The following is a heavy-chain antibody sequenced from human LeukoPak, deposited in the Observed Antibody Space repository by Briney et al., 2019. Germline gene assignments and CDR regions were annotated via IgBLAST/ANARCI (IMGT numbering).Heavy chain of an antibody. CDR3: AKYSTVAVAHA. J-gene: IGHJ5*02. CDR2: ISGSGGST. CDR1: GFTFSSYA. Sequence: GGSLRLSCAASGFTFSSYAMSWVRQAPGKGLEWASAISGSGGSTYYADSVKGRFTISRDNSKNTLYLQMNSLRAEDTAVYYCAKYSTVAVAHAWGQGTLVTVSS. D-gene: IGHD6-19*01. V-gene: IGHV3-23*01.